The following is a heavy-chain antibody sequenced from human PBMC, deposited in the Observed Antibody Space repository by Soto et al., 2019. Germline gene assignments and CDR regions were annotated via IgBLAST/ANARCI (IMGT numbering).Heavy chain of an antibody. CDR1: GGSISSYY. D-gene: IGHD3-9*01. CDR2: IYYSGST. CDR3: ARGGITIFY. Sequence: SETLSLTCTVSGGSISSYYWSWIRQPPGKGLEWIGYIYYSGSTNYNPSLKSRVTISVDTSKNQFSLKLSSVTAAGTAVYYCARGGITIFYWGQGTLVTVSS. V-gene: IGHV4-59*01. J-gene: IGHJ1*01.